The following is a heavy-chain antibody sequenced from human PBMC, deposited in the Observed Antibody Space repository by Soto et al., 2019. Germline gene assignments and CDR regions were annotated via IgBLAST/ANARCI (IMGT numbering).Heavy chain of an antibody. CDR2: IYWNDDE. CDR3: AHRGYGDYPRDNWFDP. Sequence: QITLKESGPTLVKPTQTLTLTCSFSGVSLSTSGRGVGWIRQPPGKALEWLALIYWNDDERYSPSLKNRVTITKDTYKNQVVLTMTNMDPLDTATYYCAHRGYGDYPRDNWFDPWGQGTLVTVSS. CDR1: GVSLSTSGRG. V-gene: IGHV2-5*01. J-gene: IGHJ5*02. D-gene: IGHD4-17*01.